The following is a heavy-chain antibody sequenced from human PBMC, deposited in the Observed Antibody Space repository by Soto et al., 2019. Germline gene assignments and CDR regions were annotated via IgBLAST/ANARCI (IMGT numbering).Heavy chain of an antibody. CDR1: GYTLTELS. CDR2: FDPEDGET. CDR3: ATGNSDRPWFDP. J-gene: IGHJ5*02. Sequence: ASVKVSCKVSGYTLTELSMHWVRQAPGKGLEWMGGFDPEDGETIYAQKFQGRVTMTEDTSTDTAYMELSSLRSEDTAVYYCATGNSDRPWFDPWGQGTLVTVSS. V-gene: IGHV1-24*01.